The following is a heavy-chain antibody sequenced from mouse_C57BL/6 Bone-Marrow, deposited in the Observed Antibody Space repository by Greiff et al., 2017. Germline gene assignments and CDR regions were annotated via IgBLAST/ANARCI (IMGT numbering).Heavy chain of an antibody. Sequence: QVQLQQPGAELVMPGASVKLSCKASGYTFTSYWMHWVKQRPGQGLEWIGEIDPSDSYTNYNQKFKGKSTLTVDKSSSTAYMQLRSLTSEDSAVYDCARSGDGPFAYWGQGTLVTVSA. D-gene: IGHD2-3*01. CDR2: IDPSDSYT. CDR1: GYTFTSYW. CDR3: ARSGDGPFAY. V-gene: IGHV1-69*01. J-gene: IGHJ3*01.